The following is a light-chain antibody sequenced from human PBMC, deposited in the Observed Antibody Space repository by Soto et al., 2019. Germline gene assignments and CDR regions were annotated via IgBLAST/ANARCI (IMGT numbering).Light chain of an antibody. CDR1: SSNIGSNT. V-gene: IGLV1-44*01. CDR3: APWDDRLNGWV. Sequence: QAVVTQPPSASGTPGQRVTISCSGSSSNIGSNTVNWYQQVPGTAPKLLIYANNKRPSGVSDRFSGSKSGTSASLAISGLQSEEEADYYCAPWDDRLNGWVFGGGTKVTVL. J-gene: IGLJ3*02. CDR2: ANN.